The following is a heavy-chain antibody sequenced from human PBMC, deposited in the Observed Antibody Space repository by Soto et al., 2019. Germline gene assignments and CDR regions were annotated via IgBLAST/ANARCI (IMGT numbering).Heavy chain of an antibody. CDR3: ARDGAANYDILTGYFSVGMDV. J-gene: IGHJ6*02. CDR2: TSAANGHT. D-gene: IGHD3-9*01. CDR1: GSTFNNYG. V-gene: IGHV1-18*01. Sequence: QVQLVQSGVEVRKPGASVKVSCRASGSTFNNYGINWVRQAPGQGLEWMGWTSAANGHTNYAQKFQGSVTMTTDTSASTAYMELRTLRSDDTAVYYCARDGAANYDILTGYFSVGMDVWGQGTSVTVSS.